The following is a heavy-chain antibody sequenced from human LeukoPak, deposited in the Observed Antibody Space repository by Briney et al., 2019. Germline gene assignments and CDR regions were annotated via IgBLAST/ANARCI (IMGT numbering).Heavy chain of an antibody. J-gene: IGHJ4*02. CDR1: GYTFTSYA. CDR2: INAGNGNT. Sequence: ASVKVSCKASGYTFTSYAMHWVRQAPGQRLEGMGWINAGNGNTKYSRKFQGRVTITRDTSASTAYMELSSLRSEDTAMYYCATSEMPTSPVDYWGQGTLVTVSS. D-gene: IGHD5-24*01. V-gene: IGHV1-3*01. CDR3: ATSEMPTSPVDY.